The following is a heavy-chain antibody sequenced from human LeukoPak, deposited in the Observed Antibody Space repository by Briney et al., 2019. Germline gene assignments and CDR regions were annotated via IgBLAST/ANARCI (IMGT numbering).Heavy chain of an antibody. CDR3: AKGSSGWYLDN. Sequence: SGGSLRLSCSASGFTFSNYGMNWVRQAPGKGLEWVSSVSSSGTNTDYADSVKGRFTISRDNSRNTLYLQMNSLRAEDTAVYFCAKGSSGWYLDNWGQGTLVTVS. V-gene: IGHV3-23*01. CDR1: GFTFSNYG. J-gene: IGHJ4*02. D-gene: IGHD6-19*01. CDR2: VSSSGTNT.